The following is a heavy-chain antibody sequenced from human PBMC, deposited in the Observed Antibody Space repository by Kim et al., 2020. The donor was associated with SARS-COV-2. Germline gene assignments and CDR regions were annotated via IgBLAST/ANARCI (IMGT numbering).Heavy chain of an antibody. CDR3: ARNRHMTTVTYFDY. D-gene: IGHD4-17*01. V-gene: IGHV4-31*03. Sequence: SETLSLTCTVSGGSISSGGYYWSWIRQHPGKGLEWIGYIYYSGSTYYNPSLKSRVTISVDTSKNQFSLKLSSVTAADTAVYYCARNRHMTTVTYFDYWGQGTLVTVSS. CDR2: IYYSGST. CDR1: GGSISSGGYY. J-gene: IGHJ4*02.